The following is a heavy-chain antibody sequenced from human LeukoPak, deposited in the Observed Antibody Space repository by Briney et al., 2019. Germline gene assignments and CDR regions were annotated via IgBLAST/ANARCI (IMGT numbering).Heavy chain of an antibody. Sequence: GGSLRLSCAASGFTFSSYDMHWVRQATGKGLEWVSAIGTAGDTYYLGSAKGRFTISRENAKNSLYLQMNSLRAGDTAVYYCARRSSGYYHDAFDIWGQGTMVTVSS. CDR2: IGTAGDT. D-gene: IGHD3-22*01. CDR1: GFTFSSYD. J-gene: IGHJ3*02. CDR3: ARRSSGYYHDAFDI. V-gene: IGHV3-13*01.